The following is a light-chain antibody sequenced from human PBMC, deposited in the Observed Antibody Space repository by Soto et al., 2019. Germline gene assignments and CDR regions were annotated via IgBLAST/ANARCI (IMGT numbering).Light chain of an antibody. CDR2: AAS. CDR1: QSISSY. Sequence: DIQLTQSPSSLSASVGDRVTITCRASQSISSYLNWYQQNPGEAPKLLIYAASTLQSGVPSRFSGSGSGTDFTLTIGSLQPEDVATYYCQKYNSAPRTFGQGTKVDI. CDR3: QKYNSAPRT. J-gene: IGKJ1*01. V-gene: IGKV1-27*01.